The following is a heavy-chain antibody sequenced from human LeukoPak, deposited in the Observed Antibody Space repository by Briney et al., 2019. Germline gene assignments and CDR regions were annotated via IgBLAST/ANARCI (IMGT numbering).Heavy chain of an antibody. CDR3: ARGWGYFDH. CDR1: GVSISSYY. D-gene: IGHD3-16*01. V-gene: IGHV4-59*01. CDR2: IYYSGST. J-gene: IGHJ4*02. Sequence: PSETLSLTCTVSGVSISSYYWSWIRQPPGKGLEWMGYIYYSGSTNYNPFFKSRVTISVDTSKIQFSLKLSSVTAADTAVYYCARGWGYFDHWGQGTLVTVSS.